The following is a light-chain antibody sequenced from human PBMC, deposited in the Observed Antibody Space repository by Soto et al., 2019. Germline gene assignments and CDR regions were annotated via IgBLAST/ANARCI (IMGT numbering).Light chain of an antibody. V-gene: IGKV3-20*01. CDR3: QKYGSSPIT. CDR2: GAS. J-gene: IGKJ5*01. CDR1: QSVSGSY. Sequence: ENVLTQSPGTLALSPGERATLSCRASQSVSGSYLAWYQQKPGQAPRLLIYGASSRATGIPDRFSGSGSGTDFTLTISRLEPEDFAVYYCQKYGSSPITFGQGTRREIK.